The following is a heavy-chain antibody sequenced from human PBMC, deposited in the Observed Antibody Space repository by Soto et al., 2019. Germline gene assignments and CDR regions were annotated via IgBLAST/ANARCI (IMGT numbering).Heavy chain of an antibody. CDR1: GFTLSFYT. J-gene: IGHJ3*01. Sequence: EVQLLESGGGLVQPGGSLRLSCAASGFTLSFYTHSWVRQAPGKGPEWVSSISGHRGATAYADSVKGRCTISRDNSKNTLFLQMSGLRADDTAVYYCAKVDNGGIPSRGSFELWGQGTMVTVSS. D-gene: IGHD4-17*01. CDR2: ISGHRGAT. CDR3: AKVDNGGIPSRGSFEL. V-gene: IGHV3-23*01.